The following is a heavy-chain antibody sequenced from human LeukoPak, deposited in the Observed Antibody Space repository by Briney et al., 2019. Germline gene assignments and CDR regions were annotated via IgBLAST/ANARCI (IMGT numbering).Heavy chain of an antibody. CDR1: GDSVSSNSAA. CDR2: TYYRSKWYN. Sequence: SQTLSLTCAISGDSVSSNSAAWNWIRRSPSRGLEWLGRTYYRSKWYNDYAVSVKSRITINPDTSKNQFSLQLNSVTPEDTAVYYCVGYNWNYNAFDIWGQGTMVTVSS. V-gene: IGHV6-1*01. CDR3: VGYNWNYNAFDI. J-gene: IGHJ3*02. D-gene: IGHD1-7*01.